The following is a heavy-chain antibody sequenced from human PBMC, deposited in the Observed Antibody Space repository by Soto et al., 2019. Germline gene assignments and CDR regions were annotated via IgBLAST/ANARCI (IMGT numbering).Heavy chain of an antibody. J-gene: IGHJ4*02. CDR3: ATALYGDYVFFDY. CDR2: ISGSGGST. D-gene: IGHD4-17*01. V-gene: IGHV3-23*01. Sequence: EVQLLESGGGLVQPGGSLRLSCAASGFTFSSYAMSWVRQAPGRGLEWVSAISGSGGSTNYADSVKGRFTISRDNSKNTLYLQMNSLRAEDTAVYYCATALYGDYVFFDYWGQGTLVTVSS. CDR1: GFTFSSYA.